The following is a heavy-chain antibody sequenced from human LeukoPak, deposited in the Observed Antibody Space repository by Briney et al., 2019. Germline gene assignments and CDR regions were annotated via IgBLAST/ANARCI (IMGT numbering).Heavy chain of an antibody. D-gene: IGHD2-21*01. CDR3: VRGDWYFES. J-gene: IGHJ4*02. V-gene: IGHV3-7*04. CDR2: INRDGTEK. CDR1: GFNFSDSR. Sequence: GGSLRLSCATSGFNFSDSRMTWVRQAPGKGLQRVANINRDGTEKHFLGSIEGRFTISRDNRKKSLYLQMNSLRPQDTAVYFCVRGDWYFESWGQGTLVTVSS.